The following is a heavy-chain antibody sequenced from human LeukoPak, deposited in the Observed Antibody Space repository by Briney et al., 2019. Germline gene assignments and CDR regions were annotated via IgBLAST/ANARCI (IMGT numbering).Heavy chain of an antibody. CDR2: ISYDGSNK. Sequence: GRSLRLSCAASGFTFSSYGMHWVRQAPGKGLEWVAVISYDGSNKYYADSVKGRFTISRDNSKNTLYLQMNSLRAEDTAVYYCAKDRGDYDRGYYYYYGMDVWGQGTTVTVSS. D-gene: IGHD4-17*01. V-gene: IGHV3-30*18. CDR1: GFTFSSYG. CDR3: AKDRGDYDRGYYYYYGMDV. J-gene: IGHJ6*02.